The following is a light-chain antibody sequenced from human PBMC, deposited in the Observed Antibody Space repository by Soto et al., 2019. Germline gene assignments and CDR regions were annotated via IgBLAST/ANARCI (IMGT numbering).Light chain of an antibody. CDR1: QSISTW. V-gene: IGKV1-5*03. CDR3: QQHNSYPAT. J-gene: IGKJ1*01. Sequence: DIQMTQSPSTLSASVGDRVTITCRASQSISTWLAWYQQKPGKAPKLLIYMASTLESGVPPRFSGSASGTEFTLTISSLQPDDFATYYCQQHNSYPATFGQGTKVEIK. CDR2: MAS.